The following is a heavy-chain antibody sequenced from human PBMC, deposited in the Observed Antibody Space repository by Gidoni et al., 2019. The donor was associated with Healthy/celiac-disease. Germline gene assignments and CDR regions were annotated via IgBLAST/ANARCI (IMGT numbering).Heavy chain of an antibody. J-gene: IGHJ1*01. CDR1: GFTVSSYA. Sequence: EMQLLESGGGLVQPGGSLRLSGAASGFTVSSYAISWVRQAPGKGLEWVSAISGSGGSTYYADSVKGRFTISRDNSKNTLYLQMNSLRAEDTAVYYCAKYPLLPGGLRFLEWLPYPYFQHWGQGTLVTVSS. V-gene: IGHV3-23*01. CDR2: ISGSGGST. CDR3: AKYPLLPGGLRFLEWLPYPYFQH. D-gene: IGHD3-3*01.